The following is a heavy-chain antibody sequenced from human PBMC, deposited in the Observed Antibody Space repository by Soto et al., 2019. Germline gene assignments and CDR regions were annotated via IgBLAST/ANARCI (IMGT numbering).Heavy chain of an antibody. CDR3: ARAGHISSSEGANWFDP. J-gene: IGHJ5*02. CDR1: GGSISSGGYY. CDR2: IYYSGST. D-gene: IGHD6-6*01. V-gene: IGHV4-31*03. Sequence: SETLSLTCTVSGGSISSGGYYWSWIRQHPGKGLEWIGYIYYSGSTYFNPSLKSRLTISVDTSKNQSSLQLSSVTAADTAVYYCARAGHISSSEGANWFDPWGQVTLVTVSS.